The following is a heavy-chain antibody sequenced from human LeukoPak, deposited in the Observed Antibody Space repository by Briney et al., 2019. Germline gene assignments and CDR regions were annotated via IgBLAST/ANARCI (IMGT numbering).Heavy chain of an antibody. CDR2: IHSTGST. J-gene: IGHJ5*02. CDR3: ARGHNWNDYFDP. CDR1: SCSISNYY. D-gene: IGHD1-20*01. Sequence: SYTRSTTSTLTSCSISNYYWSLIRHPAGQGWEWVGRIHSTGSTTYNPSLKSRVSLSLDTSKNQFSLKVTSVTAADTAVYYCARGHNWNDYFDPWGQGTLVTVSS. V-gene: IGHV4-4*07.